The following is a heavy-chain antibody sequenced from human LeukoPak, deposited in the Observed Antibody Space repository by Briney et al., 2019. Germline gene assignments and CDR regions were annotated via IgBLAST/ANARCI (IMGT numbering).Heavy chain of an antibody. J-gene: IGHJ4*01. CDR3: ARGIYNSSWYGFDY. V-gene: IGHV4-39*07. CDR1: GGSISSSSYY. D-gene: IGHD6-13*01. Sequence: PGTLSLTCTVSGGSISSSSYYWGWIRQPPGKGLEWIGEINHSGSTNYNPSLKSRVTISVDTSKNQFSLKVTSVTAADTAVYYCARGIYNSSWYGFDYWGHGTLVTVSS. CDR2: INHSGST.